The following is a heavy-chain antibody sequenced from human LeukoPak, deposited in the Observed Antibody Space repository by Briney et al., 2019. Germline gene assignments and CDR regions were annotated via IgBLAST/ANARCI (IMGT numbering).Heavy chain of an antibody. V-gene: IGHV4-38-2*02. Sequence: SETLSLTCTVSAYSISSGYYWGWVRQPPGKGLEWIGSLSHSGSTYYNPSLKSRVTISVDTSKNQFSLKLSSVTAADTAVYYCARGPYYDYVWALWGQGTLVTVSS. J-gene: IGHJ4*02. CDR1: AYSISSGYY. D-gene: IGHD3-16*01. CDR2: LSHSGST. CDR3: ARGPYYDYVWAL.